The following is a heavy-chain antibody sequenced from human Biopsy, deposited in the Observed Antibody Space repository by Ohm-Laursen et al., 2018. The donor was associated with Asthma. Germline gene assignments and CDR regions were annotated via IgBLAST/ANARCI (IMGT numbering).Heavy chain of an antibody. CDR2: ISVYNGNT. CDR1: GYTFNTAG. D-gene: IGHD3-10*01. CDR3: ARAVDYSHYYGIDV. Sequence: VPSVYVSSKTSGYTFNTAGITWVRQAPGQGLEWMGWISVYNGNTKVAQKLQDRVTMITDTSTSIAYMELRSLRSGATAVYFCARAVDYSHYYGIDVWGQGTTVTVS. J-gene: IGHJ6*02. V-gene: IGHV1-18*01.